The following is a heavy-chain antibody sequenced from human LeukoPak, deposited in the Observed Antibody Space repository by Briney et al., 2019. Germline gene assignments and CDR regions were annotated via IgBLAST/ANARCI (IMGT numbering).Heavy chain of an antibody. Sequence: SQTLSLTCAVSGGSISSGGYSWSWIRQHPGKGLEWIGYIHYSGSTYYNPSLKSRVTISVDTSKNQLSLKLSSVTAADTAVYYCARLWFGELYLDYWGQGILVTVSS. CDR1: GGSISSGGYS. D-gene: IGHD3-10*01. J-gene: IGHJ4*02. V-gene: IGHV4-31*11. CDR3: ARLWFGELYLDY. CDR2: IHYSGST.